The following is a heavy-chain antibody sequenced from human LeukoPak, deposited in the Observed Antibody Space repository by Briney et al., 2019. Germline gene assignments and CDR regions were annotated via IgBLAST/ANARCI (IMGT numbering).Heavy chain of an antibody. Sequence: PGGSLRLSCAVSGFTFSSYAMSRVRQAPGKGLEWVSAISGSGDSTSYADSVKGRFSVSRDNSKNTLYLQMNSLRAEDTAVYYCARGAGWGATEDYWGQGTLVTVSS. CDR2: ISGSGDST. CDR1: GFTFSSYA. D-gene: IGHD1-26*01. J-gene: IGHJ4*02. CDR3: ARGAGWGATEDY. V-gene: IGHV3-23*01.